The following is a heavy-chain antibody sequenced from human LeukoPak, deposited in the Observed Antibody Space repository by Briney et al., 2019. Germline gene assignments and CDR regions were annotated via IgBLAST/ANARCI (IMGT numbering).Heavy chain of an antibody. V-gene: IGHV1-69*06. J-gene: IGHJ4*02. CDR2: IIPIFGTA. D-gene: IGHD6-6*01. Sequence: SVKVSCKASGGTFIIYAISWVRQAPGQGLDWMGGIIPIFGTANYAQKFQGRVTITADKSTSTAYMELTSLRSEDTAVYYCARGGGGQLAQFDYWGQGTLVTVSS. CDR1: GGTFIIYA. CDR3: ARGGGGQLAQFDY.